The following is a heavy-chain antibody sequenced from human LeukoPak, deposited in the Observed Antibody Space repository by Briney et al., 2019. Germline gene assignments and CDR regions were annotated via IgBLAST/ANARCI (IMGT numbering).Heavy chain of an antibody. CDR2: IYYSGST. D-gene: IGHD2-15*01. V-gene: IGHV4-31*03. J-gene: IGHJ2*01. CDR1: GGSISSGGYY. Sequence: RPSQTLSLTCTVSGGSISSGGYYWSWIRQHPGKGLEWIGYIYYSGSTYYNPSLKSRVTISVDTSKNQFSLKLSSVTAADTAVYYCARITPTFNFDLWGRGTLVTVSS. CDR3: ARITPTFNFDL.